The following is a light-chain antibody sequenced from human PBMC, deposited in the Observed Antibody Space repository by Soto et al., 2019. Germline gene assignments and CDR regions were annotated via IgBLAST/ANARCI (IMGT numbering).Light chain of an antibody. V-gene: IGLV2-14*01. Sequence: QSALTQPASVSGFPGQSIVIPCTGASSDVGAYNYVSWYQQHPGKAPKLIISEVSSRPSGVSSRFSGSKSGNTASLTISGLQAEDEAEYYCSSYSSVSTYVFGTGTKPPS. CDR1: SSDVGAYNY. CDR2: EVS. CDR3: SSYSSVSTYV. J-gene: IGLJ1*01.